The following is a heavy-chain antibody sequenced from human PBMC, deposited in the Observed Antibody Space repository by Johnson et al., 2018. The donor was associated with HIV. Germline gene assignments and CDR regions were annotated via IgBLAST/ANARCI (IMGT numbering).Heavy chain of an antibody. CDR2: IRYDGSNK. CDR1: GFTFSSYG. D-gene: IGHD2-8*01. Sequence: VQLVESGGGVVQPGGSLRLSCAASGFTFSSYGMHWVHQAPGKGLEWVAFIRYDGSNKYYADSVKGRFTISRDNSKNTLYLQMNSLRAGDTAVCYCAKNGGRGYAFDIWGQGTMGTVSS. J-gene: IGHJ3*02. V-gene: IGHV3-30*02. CDR3: AKNGGRGYAFDI.